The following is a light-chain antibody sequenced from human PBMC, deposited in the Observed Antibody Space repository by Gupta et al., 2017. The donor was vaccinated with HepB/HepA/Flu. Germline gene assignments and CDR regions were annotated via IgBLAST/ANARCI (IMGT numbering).Light chain of an antibody. V-gene: IGLV2-14*03. CDR2: DVT. CDR1: SSDVGGDNS. Sequence: SALPQPASVSGSHCQSLTSSCTGTSSDVGGDNSVSGVHQYPGKAPNLLIYDVTARPSGMSTLFSASNSGNTAAITISSLPTEEEADYFCSSCTRRTSNLVLFGGGTKVTVL. J-gene: IGLJ3*02. CDR3: SSCTRRTSNLVL.